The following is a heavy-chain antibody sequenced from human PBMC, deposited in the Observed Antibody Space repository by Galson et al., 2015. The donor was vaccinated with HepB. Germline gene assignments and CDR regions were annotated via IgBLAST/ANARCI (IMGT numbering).Heavy chain of an antibody. CDR2: ILRDGGVT. J-gene: IGHJ4*02. V-gene: IGHV3-74*01. CDR1: GFTLSTEW. Sequence: SLRLSCAAPGFTLSTEWMHWVRQAPGKGLVWVARILRDGGVTNYADSVGGRFTISTDNAKKTLYLQMNSLRVDDTAVYYCAGGRGSYFGYWGQGTLVTVSS. CDR3: AGGRGSYFGY. D-gene: IGHD3-16*01.